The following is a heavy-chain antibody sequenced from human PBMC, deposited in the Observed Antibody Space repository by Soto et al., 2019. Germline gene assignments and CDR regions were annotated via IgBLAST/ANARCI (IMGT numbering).Heavy chain of an antibody. CDR2: ISAYNGNT. CDR1: GYTFTSYG. D-gene: IGHD3-22*01. Sequence: QVQLVQSGAEVKKPGASVKVSCKASGYTFTSYGISWVRQAPGQGLEWMGWISAYNGNTNYAQKLQGRVTMTTDTATITASIVLTSLRSDDTAVYYCASDQVLDASSGRYVEDALDIWGQGTMVTVSS. V-gene: IGHV1-18*01. CDR3: ASDQVLDASSGRYVEDALDI. J-gene: IGHJ3*02.